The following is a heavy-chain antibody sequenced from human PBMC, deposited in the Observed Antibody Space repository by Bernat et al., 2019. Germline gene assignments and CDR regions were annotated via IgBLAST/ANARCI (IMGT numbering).Heavy chain of an antibody. D-gene: IGHD4-23*01. CDR1: GFTFSSHW. CDR3: ARDDYGGNGDY. J-gene: IGHJ4*02. CDR2: IKQDGSEK. V-gene: IGHV3-7*04. Sequence: EVQLVESGGGLVQPGGSLRLSCAASGFTFSSHWMSWVRQAPGKGLEWVANIKQDGSEKYYVDSVKGRFTISRDNAKNSLYLQMNSLRAEDTAVYYCARDDYGGNGDYWGQGNLVTVSS.